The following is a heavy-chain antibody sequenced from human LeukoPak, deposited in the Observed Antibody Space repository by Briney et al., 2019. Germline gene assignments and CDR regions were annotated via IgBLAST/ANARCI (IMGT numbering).Heavy chain of an antibody. CDR2: IYPGDSDT. CDR3: ASPGLGYCSSTSCYGDAFDI. CDR1: GYSFTSYW. D-gene: IGHD2-2*01. Sequence: GESLKISCKGSGYSFTSYWIAWVRQMPGKGLEWMGIIYPGDSDTRYSPSFQGQVTISADKSISTAYLQWSSLKASDTAMYYCASPGLGYCSSTSCYGDAFDIWGQGTMVTVSS. V-gene: IGHV5-51*01. J-gene: IGHJ3*02.